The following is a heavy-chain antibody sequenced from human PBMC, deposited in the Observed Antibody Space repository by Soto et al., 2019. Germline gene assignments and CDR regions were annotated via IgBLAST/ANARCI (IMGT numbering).Heavy chain of an antibody. CDR1: GYTVTGYY. Sequence: ASVKVSCKTSGYTVTGYYIHWVRQAPGQGLEWMGWINPNNGGTKYAQKFQGRVTLTIDTSINTAHMDLSRLRSDDTAVYFCARAGIAAAGSGEYAMDVWGQGTTVTVSS. CDR2: INPNNGGT. V-gene: IGHV1-2*02. D-gene: IGHD6-13*01. CDR3: ARAGIAAAGSGEYAMDV. J-gene: IGHJ6*02.